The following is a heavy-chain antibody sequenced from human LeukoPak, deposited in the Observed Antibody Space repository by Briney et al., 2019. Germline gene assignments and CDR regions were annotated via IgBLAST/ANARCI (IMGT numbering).Heavy chain of an antibody. CDR3: AKDSLPAWAAQPFDY. Sequence: GGSLRLSCAASGFTFSTYWMHWVRQAPGKGLLWVSRINSDGSSTSYADSVKGRFTISRDNSKNTLYPQMNSLRAEDTAVYYCAKDSLPAWAAQPFDYWGQGTLVTVSS. V-gene: IGHV3-74*01. CDR2: INSDGSST. D-gene: IGHD1-26*01. CDR1: GFTFSTYW. J-gene: IGHJ4*02.